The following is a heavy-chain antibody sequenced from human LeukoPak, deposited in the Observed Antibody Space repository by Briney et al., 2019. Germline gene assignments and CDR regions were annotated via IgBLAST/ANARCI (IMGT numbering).Heavy chain of an antibody. Sequence: GESLKISCQGSGYSFTSYWIGWVRQLPGKGLEWMGIIYPGDSDTRYSPSFQGQVTISADKSISTAYLQWSSLKASDTAMYYCAVEELLSSTPAFDIWGQGTMVTVSS. CDR1: GYSFTSYW. D-gene: IGHD1-26*01. V-gene: IGHV5-51*01. CDR3: AVEELLSSTPAFDI. J-gene: IGHJ3*02. CDR2: IYPGDSDT.